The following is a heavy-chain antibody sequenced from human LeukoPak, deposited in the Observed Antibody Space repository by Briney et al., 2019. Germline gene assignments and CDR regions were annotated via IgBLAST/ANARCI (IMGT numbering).Heavy chain of an antibody. Sequence: PSETLSLTCAVYGGSFSGYYWGWNRQPSGKGLEWIGEINHSGRTNYNPSLKSRVTISLDTSKNQFSLKLTSVTAADTAVYFCARFRFRHSFDLSGYVGRFDPWGQGTLVTVSS. CDR3: ARFRFRHSFDLSGYVGRFDP. D-gene: IGHD3-22*01. CDR2: INHSGRT. V-gene: IGHV4-34*01. CDR1: GGSFSGYY. J-gene: IGHJ5*02.